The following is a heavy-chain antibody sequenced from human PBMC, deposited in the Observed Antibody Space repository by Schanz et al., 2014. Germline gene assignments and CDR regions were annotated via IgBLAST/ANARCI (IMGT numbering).Heavy chain of an antibody. CDR3: ARKVVATIGGYYDN. CDR2: MNESHSTI. CDR1: GFGFSSYS. Sequence: EVQLVESGGGLIQPGGSLRLSCAASGFGFSSYSMNWLRQAPGKGLEWVSAMNESHSTIYYADSVRGRFTISRDNAENTLFLQMNSLRAEDTAVYYCARKVVATIGGYYDNWGQGTLVIVSS. V-gene: IGHV3-23*04. J-gene: IGHJ4*02. D-gene: IGHD5-12*01.